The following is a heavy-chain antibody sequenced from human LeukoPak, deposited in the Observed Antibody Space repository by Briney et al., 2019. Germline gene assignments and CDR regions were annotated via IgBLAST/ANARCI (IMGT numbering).Heavy chain of an antibody. CDR3: AKDLFTYGDEYFQH. CDR2: ISGSGGST. D-gene: IGHD3-10*01. J-gene: IGHJ1*01. CDR1: GFTFSSYA. V-gene: IGHV3-23*01. Sequence: GGSLRLSCAASGFTFSSYAMSWVRQAPRKGLEWDAAISGSGGSTYYADSVKGRFTICRDNSKNTLYLQMNSLRAEDTAVYYCAKDLFTYGDEYFQHWGQGTLVTVSS.